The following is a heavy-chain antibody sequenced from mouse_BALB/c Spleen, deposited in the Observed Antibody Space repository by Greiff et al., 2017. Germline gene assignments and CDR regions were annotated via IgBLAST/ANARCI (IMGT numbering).Heavy chain of an antibody. CDR2: IYPGNSDT. J-gene: IGHJ2*01. CDR1: GYTFTSYW. D-gene: IGHD1-1*01. V-gene: IGHV1-5*01. Sequence: VQLKQSGTVLARPGASVKMSCKASGYTFTSYWMHWVKQRPGQGLEWIGAIYPGNSDTSYNQKFKGKAKLTAVTSTSTAYMELSSLTNEDSAVYYCTRWAITTVVDYWGQGTTLTVSS. CDR3: TRWAITTVVDY.